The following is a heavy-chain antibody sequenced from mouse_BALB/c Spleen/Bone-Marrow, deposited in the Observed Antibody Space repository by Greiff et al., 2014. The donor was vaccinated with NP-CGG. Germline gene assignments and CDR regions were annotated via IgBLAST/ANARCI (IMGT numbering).Heavy chain of an antibody. Sequence: VQLQQSGPGLVAPSQSLSITCTVSGFSLTRYGVHWVRQPPGKGLEWLGVIWAGGYINYNSAFMSRLSISKDNSKSQVFLKMSSLQTDDTAMYYCARDDYDGYFDYWGQGTTLTVSS. J-gene: IGHJ2*01. CDR2: IWAGGYI. V-gene: IGHV2-9*02. CDR3: ARDDYDGYFDY. D-gene: IGHD2-4*01. CDR1: GFSLTRYG.